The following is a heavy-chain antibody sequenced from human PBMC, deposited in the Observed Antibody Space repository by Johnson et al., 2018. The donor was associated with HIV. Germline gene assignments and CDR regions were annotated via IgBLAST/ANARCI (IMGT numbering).Heavy chain of an antibody. J-gene: IGHJ3*02. CDR1: GFTFSSYA. Sequence: VQVVESGGGVVQPGRSLRLSCAASGFTFSSYAMHWVRQAPGKGLEWVGVISYDGSNKYYADSVKGRFTISRDNSKNTLYLQMNSLRAEDTAVYYCARGRSQGAFDIWGQGTMVTVSS. CDR3: ARGRSQGAFDI. CDR2: ISYDGSNK. V-gene: IGHV3-30-3*01. D-gene: IGHD1-26*01.